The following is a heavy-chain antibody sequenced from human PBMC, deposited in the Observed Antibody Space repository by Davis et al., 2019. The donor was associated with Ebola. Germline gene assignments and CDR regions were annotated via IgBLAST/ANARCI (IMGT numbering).Heavy chain of an antibody. CDR2: INHSGST. CDR1: GGSFSGYY. D-gene: IGHD2-8*02. V-gene: IGHV4-34*01. Sequence: MPGGSLRLSCAVYGGSFSGYYWSWIRQPPGKGLEWIGEINHSGSTNNNPSLKSRVTISVDTSKNQFSLKLSSVTAADTAVYYCARDRGVVYTSSGRYYYYGMDVWGQGTTVTVSS. CDR3: ARDRGVVYTSSGRYYYYGMDV. J-gene: IGHJ6*02.